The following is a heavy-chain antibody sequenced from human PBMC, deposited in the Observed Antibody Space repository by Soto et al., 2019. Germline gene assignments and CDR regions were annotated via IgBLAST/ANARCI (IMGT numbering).Heavy chain of an antibody. CDR2: IKSKTDGGTT. Sequence: EVQLVGSGGGLVKPGGSLRLSCAASGFTFSNAWMSWVRQAPGKGLEWVGRIKSKTDGGTTDYAAPVKGRFTISRDDSKNTLYLQMNSLKTEDTAVYYCTTDKMYYDFWSGYYRVDYWGQGTLVTVSS. CDR3: TTDKMYYDFWSGYYRVDY. V-gene: IGHV3-15*01. CDR1: GFTFSNAW. D-gene: IGHD3-3*01. J-gene: IGHJ4*02.